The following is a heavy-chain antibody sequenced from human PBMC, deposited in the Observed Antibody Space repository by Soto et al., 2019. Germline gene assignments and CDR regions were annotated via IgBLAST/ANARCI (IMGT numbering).Heavy chain of an antibody. CDR1: GFSFSQHA. CDR3: ARGLTNSNFGMDI. V-gene: IGHV3-30*04. Sequence: QVQLLESGGGVAQPGRSLRLSCAASGFSFSQHAMHWVRQAPGKGLEWVAVMSFDGTYKHYADSVRGRFTISRDNSKNTLFLQLDSLRPADTGAYYCARGLTNSNFGMDIWGQGTMVSVSS. D-gene: IGHD2-8*01. CDR2: MSFDGTYK. J-gene: IGHJ6*02.